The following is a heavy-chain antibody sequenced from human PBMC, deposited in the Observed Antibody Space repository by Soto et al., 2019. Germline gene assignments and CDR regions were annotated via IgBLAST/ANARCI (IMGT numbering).Heavy chain of an antibody. V-gene: IGHV4-59*01. CDR2: IYYSGST. J-gene: IGHJ6*02. D-gene: IGHD6-6*01. CDR1: GGSISSYY. CDR3: ARVRLVRDYYYGMDV. Sequence: SETLSLTCTVSGGSISSYYWSWIRQPPGKGLEWFGYIYYSGSTNYNPSLKSRVTISVDTSKHQFSLKLSSVTAADTGVYYCARVRLVRDYYYGMDVWGQGTTVTVSS.